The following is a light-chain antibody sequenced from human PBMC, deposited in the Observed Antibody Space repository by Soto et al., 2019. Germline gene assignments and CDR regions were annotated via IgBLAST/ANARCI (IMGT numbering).Light chain of an antibody. CDR3: QQYGASPKYT. J-gene: IGKJ2*01. CDR1: QSVSSSS. V-gene: IGKV3-20*01. CDR2: GAS. Sequence: EIVLTQSPGTLSLSPGQRATLSCRASQSVSSSSLAWYQQRPGQAPRLLIYGASRRATGIPDRFSGSGSGTDFTRTIRRLEPEDFAVYYWQQYGASPKYTFGQGTKLEIK.